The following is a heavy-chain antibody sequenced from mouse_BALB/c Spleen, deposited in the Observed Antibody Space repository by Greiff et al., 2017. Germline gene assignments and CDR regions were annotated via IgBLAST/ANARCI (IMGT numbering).Heavy chain of an antibody. D-gene: IGHD2-4*01. CDR2: IYPGDGDT. V-gene: IGHV1-80*01. CDR1: GYAFSSYW. Sequence: QVQLQQSGAELVRPGSSVKISCTASGYAFSSYWMNWVKQRPGQGLEWIGQIYPGDGDTNYNGKFKGKAILTADKSSSTAYMQLSSLTSEDSAVYFCSPFYYDYDGAMDYWGQGTSVTVSS. CDR3: SPFYYDYDGAMDY. J-gene: IGHJ4*01.